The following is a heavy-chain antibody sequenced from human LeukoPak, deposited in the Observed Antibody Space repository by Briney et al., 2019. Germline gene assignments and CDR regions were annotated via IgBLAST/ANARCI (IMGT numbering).Heavy chain of an antibody. V-gene: IGHV3-23*01. J-gene: IGHJ4*02. CDR3: AKGRDFWSGYYTAIFDY. D-gene: IGHD3-3*01. CDR2: ISGSGGST. Sequence: GGSLRLSCAASGFTFSSYWMTWVRQAPGKGLEWVSAISGSGGSTYYADSVKGRFTISRDNSKNTLYLQMNSLRAEDTAVYYCAKGRDFWSGYYTAIFDYWGQGTLVTVSS. CDR1: GFTFSSYW.